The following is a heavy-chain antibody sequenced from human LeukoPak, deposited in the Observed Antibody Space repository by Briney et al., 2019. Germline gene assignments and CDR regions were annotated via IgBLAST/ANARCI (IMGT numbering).Heavy chain of an antibody. CDR1: GFTFSSYE. CDR2: ISSSGSTI. V-gene: IGHV3-48*03. J-gene: IGHJ4*02. D-gene: IGHD6-19*01. Sequence: GGSLRLSCAASGFTFSSYEMNWVRQAPGKGLEWVSYISSSGSTIYYADSVKGRFTISRDNSKNTLYLQLNNVRADDTAVYYCAKELAVADMFDYWGQGTLVTVSS. CDR3: AKELAVADMFDY.